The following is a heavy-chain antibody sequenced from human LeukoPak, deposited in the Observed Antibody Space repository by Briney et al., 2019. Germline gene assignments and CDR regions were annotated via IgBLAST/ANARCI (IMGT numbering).Heavy chain of an antibody. J-gene: IGHJ4*02. D-gene: IGHD2-21*02. CDR2: ISYDGSNK. CDR1: GFTFSSYG. CDR3: AKGPPDTALFDY. V-gene: IGHV3-30*18. Sequence: PGRSLRLSCAASGFTFSSYGMHWVRQAPGKGLEWVAVISYDGSNKYYADSVKGRFTISRDNSKNTLYLQMNSLRAEDTAVYYCAKGPPDTALFDYWGQGTLVTVSS.